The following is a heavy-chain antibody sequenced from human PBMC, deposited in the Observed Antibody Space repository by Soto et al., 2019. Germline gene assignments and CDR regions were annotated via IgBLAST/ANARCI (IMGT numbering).Heavy chain of an antibody. D-gene: IGHD3-9*01. V-gene: IGHV4-39*01. CDR1: GHTITSNSHH. J-gene: IGHJ4*02. CDR3: VRSSIDPRIFVYPFDS. CDR2: FYYDGNT. Sequence: SETLSLTFTVSGHTITSNSHHLGWIRDPPGKGLESIANFYYDGNTYYNPSLKSRVTISLDTSKNQFSLRLNSVTAADTAVYFCVRSSIDPRIFVYPFDSWRLGTLVTVS.